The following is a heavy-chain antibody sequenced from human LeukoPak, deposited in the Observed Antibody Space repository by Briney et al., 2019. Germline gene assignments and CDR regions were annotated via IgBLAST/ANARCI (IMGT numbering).Heavy chain of an antibody. CDR2: INWNGGDT. J-gene: IGHJ6*03. CDR1: GFTFDDYG. V-gene: IGHV3-20*04. Sequence: GGSLRLSCAASGFTFDDYGMSWVRQAPGKGLEWVSGINWNGGDTDYADSVKGRFTISRDNAKNSLYLQMNSLRAEDTAVYYCARDPYSGGYGDYYYYYMDLWGQGTTVTISS. D-gene: IGHD1-26*01. CDR3: ARDPYSGGYGDYYYYYMDL.